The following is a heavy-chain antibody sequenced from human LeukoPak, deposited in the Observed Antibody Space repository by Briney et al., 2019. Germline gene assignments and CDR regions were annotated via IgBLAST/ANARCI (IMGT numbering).Heavy chain of an antibody. D-gene: IGHD3-22*01. CDR1: GFTFSSYS. Sequence: GGSLRLSCAASGFTFSSYSMNWVRQAPGKGLEWVSSISSSSSYIYYADSVKGRFTISRDNAKNSLYLQMNSLRAEDTAVYYCARDQWSNYYDSSGYYQGAFDIWGRGTMVTVSS. CDR3: ARDQWSNYYDSSGYYQGAFDI. CDR2: ISSSSSYI. J-gene: IGHJ3*02. V-gene: IGHV3-21*01.